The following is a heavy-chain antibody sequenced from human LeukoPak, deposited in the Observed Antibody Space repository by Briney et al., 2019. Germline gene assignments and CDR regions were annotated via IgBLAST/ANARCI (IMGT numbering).Heavy chain of an antibody. V-gene: IGHV3-23*01. Sequence: GGSLRLSCAASGFTFHIYAMNWVRQAPGKGLKWVSAINGGGYGTYYADSVRGRFTIYRDNSKNTLYLQMNSLRTEDTAVYYCAKAEGYDILTGLDYWGQGTLVTVSS. CDR2: INGGGYGT. CDR1: GFTFHIYA. CDR3: AKAEGYDILTGLDY. D-gene: IGHD3-9*01. J-gene: IGHJ4*02.